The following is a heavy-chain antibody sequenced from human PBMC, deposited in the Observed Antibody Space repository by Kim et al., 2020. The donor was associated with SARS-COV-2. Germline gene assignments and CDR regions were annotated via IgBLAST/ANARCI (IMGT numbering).Heavy chain of an antibody. V-gene: IGHV3-30*01. Sequence: DGNKKYNADAVTGRFTISRDNSKNTRYLQMNSLRAEDTAVYYCARAPPGPWGQGTLVTVSS. CDR2: DGNKK. CDR3: ARAPPGP. D-gene: IGHD1-1*01. J-gene: IGHJ4*02.